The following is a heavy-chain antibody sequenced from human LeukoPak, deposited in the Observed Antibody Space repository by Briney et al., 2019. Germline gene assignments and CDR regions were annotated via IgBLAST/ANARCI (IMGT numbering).Heavy chain of an antibody. Sequence: SETLSLTCTVSGGSIRSYYWSWIRQPPGKGLEWIGYIYYSGITKYNSSLKSRVTISVDTSKNQFSLKLSSVTAADTAVYYCARGEGNGYTSATQRLHWFDYWGQGTLVTVSS. CDR1: GGSIRSYY. V-gene: IGHV4-59*01. D-gene: IGHD5-24*01. J-gene: IGHJ4*02. CDR2: IYYSGIT. CDR3: ARGEGNGYTSATQRLHWFDY.